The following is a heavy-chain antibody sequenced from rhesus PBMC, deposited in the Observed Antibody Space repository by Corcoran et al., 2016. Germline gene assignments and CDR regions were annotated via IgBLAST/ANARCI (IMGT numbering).Heavy chain of an antibody. CDR2: IYGSGSST. V-gene: IGHV4-169*01. Sequence: QLQLQESGPGLVKPSETLSVTCAVSGGSISSSYWSWIRQAPGKGLEWFGYIYGSGSSTNYNPTLKSRVTLSVDTSKNQFSLKLSSVTAADTAVYYCARWGLQYLDWFSDYWGQGVLVTVSS. D-gene: IGHD3-3*01. CDR3: ARWGLQYLDWFSDY. CDR1: GGSISSSY. J-gene: IGHJ4*01.